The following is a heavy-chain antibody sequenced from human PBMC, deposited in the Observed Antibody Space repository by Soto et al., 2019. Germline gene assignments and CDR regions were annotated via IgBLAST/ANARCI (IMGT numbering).Heavy chain of an antibody. D-gene: IGHD5-18*01. V-gene: IGHV4-34*01. CDR3: ARGPGYSYGYSVYYYYYGMDV. CDR1: GGSLSGVY. CDR2: INHSGST. Sequence: SETLSLTCVVYGGSLSGVYWTWIRQPPGKGLEWIGEINHSGSTNYSPSLESRVTISLDTSNNQFSLKLSSVTAADTAVYYCARGPGYSYGYSVYYYYYGMDVWGQGTTVTVS. J-gene: IGHJ6*02.